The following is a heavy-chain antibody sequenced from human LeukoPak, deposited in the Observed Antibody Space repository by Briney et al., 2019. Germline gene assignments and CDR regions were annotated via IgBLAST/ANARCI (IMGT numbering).Heavy chain of an antibody. CDR2: VYDSGST. J-gene: IGHJ4*02. CDR3: ARGDHGGGGYYFDY. V-gene: IGHV4-59*01. Sequence: NPSETLSLTCTVSGGSISGYYWTWIRQSPGKGLEWIGYVYDSGSTKYNPSLKSRATTSVDTSKNQFSLKLTSVTAADTAVYYCARGDHGGGGYYFDYWGQGTLVTVSS. CDR1: GGSISGYY. D-gene: IGHD4-23*01.